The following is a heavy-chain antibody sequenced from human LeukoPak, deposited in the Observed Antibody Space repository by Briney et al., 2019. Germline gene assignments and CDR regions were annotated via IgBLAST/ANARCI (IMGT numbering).Heavy chain of an antibody. CDR2: IVVGSGNT. D-gene: IGHD3-22*01. V-gene: IGHV1-58*01. CDR1: GFTFTSSA. J-gene: IGHJ4*02. Sequence: PEASVKVSCKASGFTFTSSAVQWVRQARGQRLEWIGWIVVGSGNTNYAQKFQERVTITRDMSTSTAYMELSSLRSEDTAVYYCAVSSITYYYDSSGYPHLDYWGQGTLVTVSS. CDR3: AVSSITYYYDSSGYPHLDY.